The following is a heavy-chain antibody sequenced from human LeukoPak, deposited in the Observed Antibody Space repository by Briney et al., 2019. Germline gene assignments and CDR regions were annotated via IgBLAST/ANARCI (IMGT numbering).Heavy chain of an antibody. CDR2: IIPIFGTA. CDR3: ARGYGGNSLNAFDI. Sequence: SVKVSCKASGYTFTSYGISRVRQAPGQGLEWMGGIIPIFGTANYAQKFQGRVTITADKSTSTAYMELSSLRSEDTAVYYCARGYGGNSLNAFDIWGQGTMVTVSS. V-gene: IGHV1-69*06. D-gene: IGHD4-23*01. CDR1: GYTFTSYG. J-gene: IGHJ3*02.